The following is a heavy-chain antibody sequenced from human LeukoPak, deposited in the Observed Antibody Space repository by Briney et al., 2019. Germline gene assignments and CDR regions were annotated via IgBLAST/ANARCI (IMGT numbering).Heavy chain of an antibody. CDR1: GGSISSFY. CDR2: IYSGST. Sequence: PSETLSLTCTVSGGSISSFYWSWIRQPPGKGLEWIGYIYSGSTNYNPSLKSRVTISEDTSKNQFSLKLSSVTAADTAVYYCARADITGLTSGYFDYWGQGTLVTVSS. CDR3: ARADITGLTSGYFDY. D-gene: IGHD1-20*01. J-gene: IGHJ4*02. V-gene: IGHV4-59*08.